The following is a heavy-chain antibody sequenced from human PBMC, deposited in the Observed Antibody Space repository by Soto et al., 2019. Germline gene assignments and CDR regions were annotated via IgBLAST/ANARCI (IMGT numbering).Heavy chain of an antibody. J-gene: IGHJ4*02. CDR2: VYPRGSHT. Sequence: GESLKLSCGTSGYDFTRNWIGWVRQRPGKGLELVGLVYPRGSHTRYSPSLRGHVPMSADESVRTAYLQWTSLQAADTAIFYCARQFCTTAGCSICLDNWGQGTPVTVSS. CDR1: GYDFTRNW. V-gene: IGHV5-51*01. D-gene: IGHD2-8*01. CDR3: ARQFCTTAGCSICLDN.